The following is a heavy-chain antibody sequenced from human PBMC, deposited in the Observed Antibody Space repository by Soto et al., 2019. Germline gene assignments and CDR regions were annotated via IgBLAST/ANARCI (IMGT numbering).Heavy chain of an antibody. J-gene: IGHJ6*03. CDR2: ISSSSSYI. CDR1: GFTFSSYS. CDR3: ARGRHIWFGELSGYYYYYMDV. V-gene: IGHV3-21*04. Sequence: GGSLRLSCAASGFTFSSYSMNWVRQDPGKGLEWVSSISSSSSYIYYADSVKGRFTISRDNAKNSLYLQMNSLRAEDTAVYYCARGRHIWFGELSGYYYYYMDVWGKGTTVTVSS. D-gene: IGHD3-10*01.